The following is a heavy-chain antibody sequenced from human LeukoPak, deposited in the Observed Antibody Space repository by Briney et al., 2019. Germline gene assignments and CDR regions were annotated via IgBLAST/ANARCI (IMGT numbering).Heavy chain of an antibody. J-gene: IGHJ5*02. CDR1: GYTFTNYA. V-gene: IGHV7-4-1*02. D-gene: IGHD6-19*01. Sequence: ASVKVSCKTSGYTFTNYAINWVRQAPGQGLEWMGWIHPNTGNPTYAQGFTGRFVFSLDTSVSTAYLQISSLKAEDTAVYYCARRLIAVAGTAFDPWGQGTLVTVSS. CDR2: IHPNTGNP. CDR3: ARRLIAVAGTAFDP.